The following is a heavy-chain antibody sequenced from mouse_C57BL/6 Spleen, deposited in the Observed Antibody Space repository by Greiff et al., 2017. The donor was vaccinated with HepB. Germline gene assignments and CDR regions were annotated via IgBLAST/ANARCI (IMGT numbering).Heavy chain of an antibody. D-gene: IGHD1-1*01. V-gene: IGHV1-5*01. Sequence: EVQLQQSGTVLARPGASVKMSCKTSGYTFTSYWMHWVKQRPGQGLEWIGAIYPGNSDTSYNQKFKGKAKLTAVTSASTAYMELSSLTNEDSAVYYCMGGSSYGYFDVWGTGTTVTVSS. CDR1: GYTFTSYW. J-gene: IGHJ1*03. CDR3: MGGSSYGYFDV. CDR2: IYPGNSDT.